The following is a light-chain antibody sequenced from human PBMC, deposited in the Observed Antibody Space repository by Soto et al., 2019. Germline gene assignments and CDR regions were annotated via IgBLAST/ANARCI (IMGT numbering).Light chain of an antibody. CDR1: QSVNGRS. J-gene: IGKJ1*01. CDR2: GAS. CDR3: QQYESSRT. Sequence: EIVLTQSPGTLSLSPGERATLSCRASQSVNGRSLAWYQPNPGQAPSLLIFGASIRATGIPDRFNGSGSGTDLTRTSTRLEPEDCALYYCQQYESSRTFGQGTQVE. V-gene: IGKV3-20*01.